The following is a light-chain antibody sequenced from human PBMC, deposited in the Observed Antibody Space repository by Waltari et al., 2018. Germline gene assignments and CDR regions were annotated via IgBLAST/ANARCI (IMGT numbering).Light chain of an antibody. V-gene: IGLV2-11*01. CDR1: SSDVGGYNY. Sequence: QSALTQPRSVSGSPGQSVTISCPGTSSDVGGYNYVSWYQPHPGTAPNLIIYDFTKRPSGVPDRFSASKSDNTASLTISGLQAEDEADYYCCSYAGSITFWVFGGGTKLTVL. CDR3: CSYAGSITFWV. CDR2: DFT. J-gene: IGLJ3*02.